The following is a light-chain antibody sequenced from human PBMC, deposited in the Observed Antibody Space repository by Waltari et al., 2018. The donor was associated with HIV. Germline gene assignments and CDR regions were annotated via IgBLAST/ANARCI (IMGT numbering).Light chain of an antibody. J-gene: IGKJ1*01. CDR3: QQYYSTPRT. CDR2: ETS. Sequence: DIQMTQSPSSLSASVGASVTVTCRASQGISNSLAWYQQKPGKAPELLLYETSRLQSGVPSRFSGSGSGTYYTLTISSLQPDDFASYYCQQYYSTPRTFGQGTKVEIK. CDR1: QGISNS. V-gene: IGKV1-NL1*01.